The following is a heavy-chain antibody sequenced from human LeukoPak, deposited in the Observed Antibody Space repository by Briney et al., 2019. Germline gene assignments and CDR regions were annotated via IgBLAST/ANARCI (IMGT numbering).Heavy chain of an antibody. CDR2: IYHSEST. J-gene: IGHJ3*02. CDR1: GGSISSSTW. V-gene: IGHV4-4*02. Sequence: SETLSLTCAVSGGSISSSTWWTWVRQPPGKGLEWIVEIYHSESTNSNPSLKSRVTISLDKSKNQFSLNLSSVTAADAAVYYCTRRAGTDSNGAFDIWGQGTVVTVSS. D-gene: IGHD6-19*01. CDR3: TRRAGTDSNGAFDI.